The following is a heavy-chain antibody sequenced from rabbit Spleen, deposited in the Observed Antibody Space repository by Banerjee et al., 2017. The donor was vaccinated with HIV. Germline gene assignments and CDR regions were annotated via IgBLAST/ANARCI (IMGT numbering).Heavy chain of an antibody. V-gene: IGHV1S45*01. CDR3: ARNYVNVFDP. D-gene: IGHD1-1*01. J-gene: IGHJ2*01. Sequence: QEQLEESGGGLVQPGGSLKLSCTASGFSFSSNWICWVRQAPGKGLEWIACIDTSDGDTDYANWPKGRFTISKASSTTVTLQMTSLTAADTATYFCARNYVNVFDPWGPGTLVTVS. CDR2: IDTSDGDT. CDR1: GFSFSSNW.